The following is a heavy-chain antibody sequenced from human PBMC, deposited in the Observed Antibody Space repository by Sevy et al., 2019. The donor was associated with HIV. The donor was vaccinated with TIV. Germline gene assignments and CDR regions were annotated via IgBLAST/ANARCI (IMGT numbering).Heavy chain of an antibody. CDR1: GFSFSTSV. CDR2: LWFDGSQV. D-gene: IGHD7-27*01. CDR3: ARDESGSIDY. J-gene: IGHJ4*02. V-gene: IGHV3-33*01. Sequence: GGSLRVSCEASGFSFSTSVMHWVRQPPGKGLDWVALLWFDGSQVFYADSVKGRFTISRDNSKNTLYLQMNNLGAEDTALYYCARDESGSIDYWGQGTLVTVSS.